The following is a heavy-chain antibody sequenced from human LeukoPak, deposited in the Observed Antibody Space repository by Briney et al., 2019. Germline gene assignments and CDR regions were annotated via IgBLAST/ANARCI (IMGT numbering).Heavy chain of an antibody. CDR3: VRDSPRAFDL. CDR2: ISSDGTKI. CDR1: DFPFSNYR. V-gene: IGHV3-74*01. Sequence: GGSLRLSCAASDFPFSNYRMHWVRQVPGERLTWVSRISSDGTKIGYAASVKGRFTISRDNGKNTLSLRMNTLGVEDTAIYYCVRDSPRAFDLWGRGTMVTVS. J-gene: IGHJ3*01.